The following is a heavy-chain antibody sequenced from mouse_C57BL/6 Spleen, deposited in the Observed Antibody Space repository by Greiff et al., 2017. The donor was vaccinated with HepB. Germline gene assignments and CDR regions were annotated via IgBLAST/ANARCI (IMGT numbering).Heavy chain of an antibody. D-gene: IGHD1-1*01. J-gene: IGHJ1*03. Sequence: QVQLQQSGAELVRPGSSVKLSCKASGYTFTSYWMDWVRQRPGQGLEWIGNIYPSDSETHYNQKFKDKATLTVDKSSSTAYMQLSSLTSEDSAVYYCAREGYYGSSYEGYFDVWGTGTTVTVSS. CDR1: GYTFTSYW. V-gene: IGHV1-61*01. CDR2: IYPSDSET. CDR3: AREGYYGSSYEGYFDV.